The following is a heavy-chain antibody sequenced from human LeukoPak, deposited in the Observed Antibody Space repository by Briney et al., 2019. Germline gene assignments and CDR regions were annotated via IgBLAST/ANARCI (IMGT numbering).Heavy chain of an antibody. D-gene: IGHD2-15*01. V-gene: IGHV3-7*04. J-gene: IGHJ4*02. CDR3: ARDYCSGVTCYDGY. CDR2: IKQDGSEQ. Sequence: GGSLRLSCTASGFTFSGYWMSWVRQAPGKGLEWLANIKQDGSEQYYADSVGGRFTISRDNAKNSVYLQMNSLRGDDTAVYYCARDYCSGVTCYDGYWGQGTLVTVSS. CDR1: GFTFSGYW.